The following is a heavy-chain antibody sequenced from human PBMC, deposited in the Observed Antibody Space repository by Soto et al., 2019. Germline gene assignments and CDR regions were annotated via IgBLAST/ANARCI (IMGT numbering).Heavy chain of an antibody. Sequence: ASVKVSCKASGYTFTSYGISWVRQAPGQGLEWMGWISAYNGNTNYAQKLQGRVTMTTDTSTSTAYMELRSLRSDDTAVYYCAREALMITFGAAYDYWGQGTLVTVSS. J-gene: IGHJ4*02. D-gene: IGHD3-16*01. CDR2: ISAYNGNT. CDR3: AREALMITFGAAYDY. CDR1: GYTFTSYG. V-gene: IGHV1-18*01.